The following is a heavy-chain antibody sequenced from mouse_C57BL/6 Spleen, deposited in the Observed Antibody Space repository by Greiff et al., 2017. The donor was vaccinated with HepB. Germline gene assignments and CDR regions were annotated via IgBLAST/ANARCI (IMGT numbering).Heavy chain of an antibody. D-gene: IGHD4-1*01. CDR3: ARSAGTYAMDY. CDR1: GYTFTSYW. CDR2: IDPNSGGT. Sequence: QVQLQQPGAELVKPGASVKLSCKASGYTFTSYWMHWVKQRPGRGLEWIGRIDPNSGGTKYNEKFKSKATLAVDKPSSTAYVQLSSLTSEDAAVYCCARSAGTYAMDYWGQGTSVTVSS. V-gene: IGHV1-72*01. J-gene: IGHJ4*01.